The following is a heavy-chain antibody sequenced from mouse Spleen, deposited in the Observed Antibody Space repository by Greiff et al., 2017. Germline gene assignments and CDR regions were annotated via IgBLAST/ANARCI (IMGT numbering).Heavy chain of an antibody. CDR3: ARQDYRYYYYAMDY. CDR2: ISSGGSYT. Sequence: EVKVVESGGGLVKPGGSLKLSCAASGFTFSSYAMSWVRQTPEKRLEWVATISSGGSYTYYPDSVKGRFTISRDNAKNTLYLQMSSLRSEDTAMYYCARQDYRYYYYAMDYWGQGTSVTVSS. CDR1: GFTFSSYA. J-gene: IGHJ4*01. V-gene: IGHV5-9-3*01. D-gene: IGHD2-14*01.